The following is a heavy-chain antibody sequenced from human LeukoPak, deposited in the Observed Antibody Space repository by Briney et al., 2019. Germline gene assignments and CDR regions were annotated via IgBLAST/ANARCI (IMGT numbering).Heavy chain of an antibody. CDR1: GGSISSYY. CDR3: ARHAHGSYRGFDY. J-gene: IGHJ4*02. CDR2: IYYSGST. Sequence: PSETLSLTCTVSGGSISSYYWSWIRQPPGKGLEWIGYIYYSGSTNYNPSLKSRVTISVDTSKNQFSLKLSSVTAADTAVYYCARHAHGSYRGFDYWGQGTLVTVSS. V-gene: IGHV4-59*08. D-gene: IGHD1-26*01.